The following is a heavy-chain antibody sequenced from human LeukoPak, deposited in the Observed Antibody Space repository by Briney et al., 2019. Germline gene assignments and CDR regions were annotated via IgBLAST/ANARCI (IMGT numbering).Heavy chain of an antibody. J-gene: IGHJ4*02. Sequence: ASVKVSCKASGGTFSSYAISWVRQAPGQGLEWMGGIIPIFGTANYAQKFQGRVTITADESTSTAYMELSSLRSEDTAVYYCARGYCSSTSCYSRRAYYFDYWGQGTLVTVSS. CDR2: IIPIFGTA. D-gene: IGHD2-2*02. V-gene: IGHV1-69*13. CDR3: ARGYCSSTSCYSRRAYYFDY. CDR1: GGTFSSYA.